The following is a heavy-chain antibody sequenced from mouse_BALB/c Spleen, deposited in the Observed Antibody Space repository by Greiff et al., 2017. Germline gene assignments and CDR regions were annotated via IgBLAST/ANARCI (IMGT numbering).Heavy chain of an antibody. J-gene: IGHJ4*01. CDR1: GYTFTNYW. CDR2: IYPGGGYT. V-gene: IGHV1-63*02. Sequence: QVQLKESGAELVRPGTSVKISCKASGYTFTNYWLGWVKQRPGHGLEWIGDIYPGGGYTNYNEKFKGKATLTADTSSSTAYMQLSSLTSEDSAVYFCAITTTGAMDYWGQGTSVTVSS. D-gene: IGHD1-1*01. CDR3: AITTTGAMDY.